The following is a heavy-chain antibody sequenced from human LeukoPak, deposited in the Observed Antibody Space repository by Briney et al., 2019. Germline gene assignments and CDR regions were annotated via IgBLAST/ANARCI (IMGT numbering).Heavy chain of an antibody. Sequence: SETLSLTCTVSGGSISSGDYYWSWIRQPPGKGLEWTGYIYYSGSTYYNPSLKSRVTISVDTSKNQFSLKLSSVTAADTAVYYCAREAPRSSGNSHWGQGTLVTVSS. V-gene: IGHV4-30-4*01. CDR1: GGSISSGDYY. J-gene: IGHJ4*02. CDR2: IYYSGST. CDR3: AREAPRSSGNSH. D-gene: IGHD4-23*01.